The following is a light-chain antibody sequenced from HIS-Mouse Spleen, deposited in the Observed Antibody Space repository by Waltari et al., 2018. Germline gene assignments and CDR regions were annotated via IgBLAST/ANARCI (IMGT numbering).Light chain of an antibody. CDR2: EVS. Sequence: HSALTQPASVSGSPGQSIPISCTGTSRYVGGYNYVSWYQQHPGKAPKLMIYEVSNRPSGVSNRFSGSKSGNTASLTISGLQAEDEADYYCSSYTSSSTYVFGTGTKVTVL. V-gene: IGLV2-14*01. CDR3: SSYTSSSTYV. CDR1: SRYVGGYNY. J-gene: IGLJ1*01.